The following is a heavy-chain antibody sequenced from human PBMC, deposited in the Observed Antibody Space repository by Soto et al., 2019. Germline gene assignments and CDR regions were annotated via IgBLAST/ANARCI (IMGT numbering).Heavy chain of an antibody. CDR3: ARDTRIPAPGTQKTSHLGRGMDV. J-gene: IGHJ6*02. Sequence: ASVKVSCKASGYTFTSYAMHWVRQAPGQRLEWMGWINAGNGNTKYSQKFQGRVIITRDTSASTAYMELSSLRSEDTAVYYCARDTRIPAPGTQKTSHLGRGMDVWGQGTTVTVSS. D-gene: IGHD6-13*01. CDR1: GYTFTSYA. V-gene: IGHV1-3*01. CDR2: INAGNGNT.